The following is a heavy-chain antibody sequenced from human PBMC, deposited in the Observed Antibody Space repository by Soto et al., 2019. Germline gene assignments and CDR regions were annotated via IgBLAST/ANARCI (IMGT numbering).Heavy chain of an antibody. J-gene: IGHJ3*01. CDR3: ARDRSSCSSGVCYDAFDV. CDR2: ISSGSDTI. Sequence: QPGGSLRLSCAASGFTFSSYWMHWVRQAPGKGLEWVAYISSGSDTIHYADSVRGRFTVSRDNAKNSLYLQMNSLRAEDTAVYYCARDRSSCSSGVCYDAFDVWGQGTVVTVSS. D-gene: IGHD2-8*01. V-gene: IGHV3-48*04. CDR1: GFTFSSYW.